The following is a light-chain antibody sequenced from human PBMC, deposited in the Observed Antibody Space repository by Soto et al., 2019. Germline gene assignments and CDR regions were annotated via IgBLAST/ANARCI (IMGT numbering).Light chain of an antibody. CDR3: QQANSFPIT. CDR1: QGISSW. J-gene: IGKJ5*01. Sequence: DIQMTQSPSSVSASVGDRVTITCRASQGISSWLAWYQKKPRKAPNLLIYAASSLQSGVPSRFSGSESGTDFTLTISSLQPEDFAIYFCQQANSFPITFGQGTRLEIK. V-gene: IGKV1-12*01. CDR2: AAS.